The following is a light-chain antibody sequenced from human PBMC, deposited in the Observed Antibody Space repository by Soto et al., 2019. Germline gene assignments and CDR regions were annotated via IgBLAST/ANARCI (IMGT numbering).Light chain of an antibody. Sequence: EILLTQSPGTLALSPGERATLSCRASQSVSNKYLAWYQQKPGQAPRLLIYHASNRATGIPARFSGSGSGTDFTLSINSLQSEDFAVYYCQQYNNWPRTFGQGTKVDIK. CDR2: HAS. V-gene: IGKV3D-15*01. J-gene: IGKJ1*01. CDR3: QQYNNWPRT. CDR1: QSVSNKY.